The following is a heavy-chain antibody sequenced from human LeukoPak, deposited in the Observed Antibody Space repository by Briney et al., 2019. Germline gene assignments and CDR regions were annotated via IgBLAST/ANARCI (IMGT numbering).Heavy chain of an antibody. CDR2: IYHSGST. J-gene: IGHJ4*02. V-gene: IGHV4-30-2*01. Sequence: SETLSLTCAVSGGSISSGGYSWSWIRQPPGKGLEWIGYIYHSGSTNYNPSLKSRVTISVDTSKNQFSLKLSSVTAADTAVYYCARSSDYGDYGYWGQGTLVTVSS. CDR1: GGSISSGGYS. CDR3: ARSSDYGDYGY. D-gene: IGHD4-17*01.